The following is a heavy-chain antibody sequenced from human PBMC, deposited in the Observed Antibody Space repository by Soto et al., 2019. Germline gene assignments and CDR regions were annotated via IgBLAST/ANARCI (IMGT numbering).Heavy chain of an antibody. CDR3: ARAVAVPADFDF. V-gene: IGHV1-3*05. CDR1: GYTFTAYA. CDR2: INAGNGNT. Sequence: QVQLVQSGAEEKKPGASVKVSCKASGYTFTAYAMHWVRQAPGQRIGWMGWINAGNGNTKYSQKFQGRVTITRDTSASTAYMELSSLRTEDTAVYYCARAVAVPADFDFWGQGTLVTVSS. D-gene: IGHD6-19*01. J-gene: IGHJ4*02.